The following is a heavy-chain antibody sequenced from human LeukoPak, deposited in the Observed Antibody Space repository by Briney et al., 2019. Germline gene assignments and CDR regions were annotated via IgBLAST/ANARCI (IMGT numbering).Heavy chain of an antibody. Sequence: GGSLRLSCAASGFTFSSYWMHWVRQAPGKGLVWVSRINSDGSSTSYADSVKGRFTISRDNAKNTLHLQMNSLRAEDTAVYYCAKTPGRVAVAGRYYFDYWGQGTLVTVSS. J-gene: IGHJ4*02. V-gene: IGHV3-74*01. CDR1: GFTFSSYW. CDR2: INSDGSST. D-gene: IGHD6-19*01. CDR3: AKTPGRVAVAGRYYFDY.